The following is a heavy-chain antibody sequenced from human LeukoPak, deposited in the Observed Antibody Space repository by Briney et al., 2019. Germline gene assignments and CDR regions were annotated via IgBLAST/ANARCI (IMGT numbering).Heavy chain of an antibody. CDR3: AKVLAAAWGPSTLTDWFDP. Sequence: QPGGSLRLSCAASGFTFSSYWMSWVRQAPGKGLEWVSAISGSGDSTYYADSVKGRFTISRDNSKNTLYLQMYSLRAEDTAVYYCAKVLAAAWGPSTLTDWFDPWGQGTLVSVSS. CDR1: GFTFSSYW. J-gene: IGHJ5*02. D-gene: IGHD6-13*01. CDR2: ISGSGDST. V-gene: IGHV3-23*01.